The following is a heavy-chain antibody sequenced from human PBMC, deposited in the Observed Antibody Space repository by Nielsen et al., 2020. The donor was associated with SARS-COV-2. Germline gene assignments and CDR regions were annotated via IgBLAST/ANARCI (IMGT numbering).Heavy chain of an antibody. Sequence: GGSLRLSCAASGFTFSSYGMHWVRQAPGKGLEWVAVISYDGSNKYYADSVKGRFTISRDNSKNTLYLQMNSLRAEDTAVYYCARDLHCSSTSCYFYYYYYGMDVWGQGTTVTVSS. CDR3: ARDLHCSSTSCYFYYYYYGMDV. J-gene: IGHJ6*02. V-gene: IGHV3-30*03. CDR1: GFTFSSYG. D-gene: IGHD2-2*01. CDR2: ISYDGSNK.